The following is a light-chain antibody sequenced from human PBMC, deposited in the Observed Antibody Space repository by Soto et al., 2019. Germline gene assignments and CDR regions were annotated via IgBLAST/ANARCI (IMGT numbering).Light chain of an antibody. Sequence: QSVLTQPASLSGSPGQSITISCTGTSSDVGRYKLVSWFQQHPGKAPKLMIYEGSKRPSGVSNRFSGSKSGNTASLTISGLQAEDEADYYCCSYASSSTYVFGTGTKVTVL. V-gene: IGLV2-23*01. J-gene: IGLJ1*01. CDR2: EGS. CDR1: SSDVGRYKL. CDR3: CSYASSSTYV.